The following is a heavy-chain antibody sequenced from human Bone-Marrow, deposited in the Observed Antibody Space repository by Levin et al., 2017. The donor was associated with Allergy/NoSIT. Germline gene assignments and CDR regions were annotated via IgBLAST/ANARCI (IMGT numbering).Heavy chain of an antibody. J-gene: IGHJ3*02. V-gene: IGHV5-51*01. D-gene: IGHD3-22*01. CDR3: ARPYTDRQHDVDPFDI. CDR2: IQPRDSDT. Sequence: GESLKISCKGSGYSFTYYWIGWVRQVSGKGLEWMGIIQPRDSDTGYSPSFQGQVTISVDNSISTAYLQWSSVQASDTAIYYCARPYTDRQHDVDPFDIWGHGTMVAVSS. CDR1: GYSFTYYW.